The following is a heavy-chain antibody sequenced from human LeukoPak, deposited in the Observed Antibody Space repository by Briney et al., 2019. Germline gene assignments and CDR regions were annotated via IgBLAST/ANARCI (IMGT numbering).Heavy chain of an antibody. CDR3: ARERPCSTSCYYYYYMDV. Sequence: SETLSLTCAVYGGSFSGYYWSWIRQPAGKGLEWIGRIYTSGSTNYNPSLKSRVTMSVDTSKNQFSLKLSSVTAADTAVYYCARERPCSTSCYYYYYMDVWGKGTTVTISS. D-gene: IGHD2-2*01. CDR1: GGSFSGYY. CDR2: IYTSGST. V-gene: IGHV4-4*07. J-gene: IGHJ6*03.